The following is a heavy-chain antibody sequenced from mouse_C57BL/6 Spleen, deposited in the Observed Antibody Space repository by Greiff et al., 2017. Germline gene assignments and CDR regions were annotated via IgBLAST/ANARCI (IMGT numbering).Heavy chain of an antibody. J-gene: IGHJ4*01. D-gene: IGHD1-1*01. Sequence: QVQLKQSGAELVRPGASVTLSCKASGYTFTDYEMHWVKQTPVHGLEWIGAIDPETGGTAYNQKFKGKAILTADKSSSTAYMELRRLTSEDSAVYYCTRGGYYGSLYAMDYWGQGTSVTVSS. CDR1: GYTFTDYE. CDR3: TRGGYYGSLYAMDY. CDR2: IDPETGGT. V-gene: IGHV1-15*01.